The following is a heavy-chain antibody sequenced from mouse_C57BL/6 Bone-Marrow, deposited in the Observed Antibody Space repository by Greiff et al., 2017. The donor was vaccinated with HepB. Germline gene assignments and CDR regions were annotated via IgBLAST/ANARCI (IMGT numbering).Heavy chain of an antibody. CDR3: AREVDGYYPFAY. D-gene: IGHD2-3*01. J-gene: IGHJ3*01. Sequence: EVQLVESGGGLVQPGGSLKLSCAASGFTFSDYYMYWVRQTPEKRLEWVAYISNGGGSTYYPDTVKGRFTISRDNAKNTLYLQMSRLKSDDTAMYYCAREVDGYYPFAYWGQGTLVTVSA. CDR2: ISNGGGST. V-gene: IGHV5-12*01. CDR1: GFTFSDYY.